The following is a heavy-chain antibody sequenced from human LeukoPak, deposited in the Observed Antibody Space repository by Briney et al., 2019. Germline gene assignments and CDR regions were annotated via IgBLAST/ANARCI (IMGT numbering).Heavy chain of an antibody. CDR3: TKVSTTGVGGRGYFDQ. CDR1: GFTFTSYA. CDR2: ISDSSAGDST. Sequence: GGSLRLSCAASGFTFTSYAMSWVRQTPGKGLEWVSFISDSSAGDSTYYADSVRGRFTISRDSSKSTLYLRMNSLRAEDTAVYYCTKVSTTGVGGRGYFDQWGQGTQVTVSS. V-gene: IGHV3-23*01. D-gene: IGHD1-1*01. J-gene: IGHJ4*02.